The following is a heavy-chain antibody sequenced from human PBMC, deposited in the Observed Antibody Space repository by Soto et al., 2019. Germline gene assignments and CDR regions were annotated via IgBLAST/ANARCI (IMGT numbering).Heavy chain of an antibody. Sequence: PSETLSLTCAVYGGSFSGYYWSWIRQPPGKGLEWIGEINHSGSTNYNPSLKSRVTISVDTSKNQFSLKLSSVTAADTAVYYCARGSGLLNVVVPAAIEREFDYWGQGTLVTVSS. V-gene: IGHV4-34*01. CDR1: GGSFSGYY. J-gene: IGHJ4*02. CDR3: ARGSGLLNVVVPAAIEREFDY. D-gene: IGHD2-2*01. CDR2: INHSGST.